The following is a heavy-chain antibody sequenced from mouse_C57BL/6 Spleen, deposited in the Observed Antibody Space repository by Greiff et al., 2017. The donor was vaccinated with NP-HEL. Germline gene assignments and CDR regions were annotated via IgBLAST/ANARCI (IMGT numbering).Heavy chain of an antibody. J-gene: IGHJ2*01. CDR1: GYTFTSYW. CDR3: ARDGYYPYFDY. Sequence: QVQLQQPGAELVRPGSSVKLSCKASGYTFTSYWMHWVKQRPIQGLEWIGNIDPSDSETHYNQKFKDKATLTVDKSSSTAYMQLSSLTSEDSAVYYCARDGYYPYFDYWGQGTTLTVSS. D-gene: IGHD2-3*01. V-gene: IGHV1-52*01. CDR2: IDPSDSET.